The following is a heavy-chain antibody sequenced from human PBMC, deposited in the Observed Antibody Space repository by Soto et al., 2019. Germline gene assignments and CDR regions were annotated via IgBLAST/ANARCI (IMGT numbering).Heavy chain of an antibody. J-gene: IGHJ5*02. Sequence: QVQLVQSGAELRKPGASVKVSCKASGYTFSSYDINWVRQAAGQGLEWMGWMNPNSGNTGYAQKFQGRVTMTRNTSISTAYMELNSLKSDDTAVYYCARSDYQILSGPWGQGTLVTVSS. CDR1: GYTFSSYD. CDR2: MNPNSGNT. CDR3: ARSDYQILSGP. D-gene: IGHD3-9*01. V-gene: IGHV1-8*01.